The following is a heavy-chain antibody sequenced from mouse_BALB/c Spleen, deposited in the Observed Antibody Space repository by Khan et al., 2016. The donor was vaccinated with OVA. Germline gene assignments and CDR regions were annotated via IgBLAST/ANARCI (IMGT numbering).Heavy chain of an antibody. D-gene: IGHD3-1*01. J-gene: IGHJ2*01. Sequence: QVQLKESGPELVKPGASVKMSCKASGYTFSDYVINWVRQRTGQGLEWIGQIYPGGDSTYYNEMFKGKATLTADKSSNTASMQLSSLTTDASAVYFGARSGYCILVYWGQGATLTVSS. CDR3: ARSGYCILVY. CDR1: GYTFSDYV. V-gene: IGHV1-77*01. CDR2: IYPGGDST.